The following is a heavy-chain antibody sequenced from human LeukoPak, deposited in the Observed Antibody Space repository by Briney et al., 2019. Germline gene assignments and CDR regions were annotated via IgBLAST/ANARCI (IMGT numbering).Heavy chain of an antibody. V-gene: IGHV4-39*07. J-gene: IGHJ4*02. Sequence: PSETLSLTCTVSGGSISSSSYYWGWIRQPPGKGLEWIGSIYYSGSTYYNPSLKSRVTISVDTSKNQFSLKLSSVTAADTAVYYCARLKRPWYFDYWGQGTLVTVSS. CDR1: GGSISSSSYY. CDR2: IYYSGST. CDR3: ARLKRPWYFDY.